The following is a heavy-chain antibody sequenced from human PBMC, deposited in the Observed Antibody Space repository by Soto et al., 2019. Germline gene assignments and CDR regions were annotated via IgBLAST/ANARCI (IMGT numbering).Heavy chain of an antibody. CDR2: IIPIFGTA. V-gene: IGHV1-69*13. Sequence: SVKVSCKASGGTFSSYAISWVRQAPGQGLEWMGGIIPIFGTANYAQKFQGRVTITADESTSTDYMELSSLRSEDTAVYFCARDFLGAITGTKEDAFDIWGHGTMVTVSS. CDR3: ARDFLGAITGTKEDAFDI. D-gene: IGHD1-7*01. J-gene: IGHJ3*02. CDR1: GGTFSSYA.